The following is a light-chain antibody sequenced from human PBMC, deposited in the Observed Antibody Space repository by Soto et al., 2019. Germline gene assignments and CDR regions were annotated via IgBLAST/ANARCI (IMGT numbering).Light chain of an antibody. Sequence: DIQMTQSPSTLSGSVGDRVTITCRASQTISSWLAWYQQKPGKAPKLLIYAASSLQSGVPSRFSGSGSGTEFTLTISSLQPDDFATYYCQQYNSHSPWTFGQGTKVDIK. CDR3: QQYNSHSPWT. CDR2: AAS. CDR1: QTISSW. V-gene: IGKV1-5*01. J-gene: IGKJ1*01.